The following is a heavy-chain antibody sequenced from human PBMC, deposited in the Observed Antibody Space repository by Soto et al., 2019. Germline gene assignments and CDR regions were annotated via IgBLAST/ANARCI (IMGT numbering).Heavy chain of an antibody. CDR3: AKESPYSSGRAAIDAFDI. CDR2: ISGSGGST. V-gene: IGHV3-23*01. J-gene: IGHJ3*02. CDR1: GFTFSSYA. D-gene: IGHD6-19*01. Sequence: GGSLRLSCAASGFTFSSYAMSWVRQAPGKGLEWVSAISGSGGSTYYADSVKGRFTISRDNSKNTLYLQMNSLRAEDTAVYYCAKESPYSSGRAAIDAFDIWGQGTMVTVSS.